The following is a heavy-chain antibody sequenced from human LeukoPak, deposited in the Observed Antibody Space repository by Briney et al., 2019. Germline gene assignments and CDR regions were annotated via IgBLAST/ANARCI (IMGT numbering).Heavy chain of an antibody. Sequence: PGGSLRLSCAASGFTFDDYGMSWVRQAPGKGLEWVSAINNSGGRTYYADSVKGRFTISRDNSKNTLYLQMNSLRAEDTAVYYCAKGVHLGGWYGNWFDPWGQGTLVTVSS. CDR1: GFTFDDYG. CDR2: INNSGGRT. J-gene: IGHJ5*02. D-gene: IGHD6-19*01. V-gene: IGHV3-23*01. CDR3: AKGVHLGGWYGNWFDP.